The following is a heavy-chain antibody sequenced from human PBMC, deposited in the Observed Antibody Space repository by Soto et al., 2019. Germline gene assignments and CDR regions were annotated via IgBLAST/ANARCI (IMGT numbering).Heavy chain of an antibody. CDR1: TFTLGSSA. D-gene: IGHD2-2*01. Sequence: GGSVRFSCAASTFTLGSSAMSWGRQXPGKGLEWVSSISVSGGSTYYADSVXGRFTISRDNSKNTLYLQMNSLRAEDTAVYYCAKDGYSITRNQPLDYWGQGTLVTVSS. CDR3: AKDGYSITRNQPLDY. CDR2: ISVSGGST. V-gene: IGHV3-23*01. J-gene: IGHJ4*02.